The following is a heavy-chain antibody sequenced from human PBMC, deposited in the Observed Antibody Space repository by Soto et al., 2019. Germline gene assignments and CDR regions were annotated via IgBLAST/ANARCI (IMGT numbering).Heavy chain of an antibody. J-gene: IGHJ6*02. CDR3: ARMEMATIPHYYYGMDV. V-gene: IGHV3-11*01. Sequence: QVQLVESGGGLVKPGGSLRLSCAASGFTFSDYYMSWIRQAPGKGLEWVSYISSSGSTIYYADSVKGRFTISRDNAKNALYLQMNSLRADDTDVYYCARMEMATIPHYYYGMDVWGQGTTVTVSS. CDR2: ISSSGSTI. D-gene: IGHD5-12*01. CDR1: GFTFSDYY.